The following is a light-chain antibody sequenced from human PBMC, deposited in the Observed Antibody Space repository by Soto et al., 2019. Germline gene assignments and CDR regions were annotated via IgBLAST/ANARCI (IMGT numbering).Light chain of an antibody. CDR1: QSISSW. CDR2: KAS. CDR3: QQYRSFWT. Sequence: DIHLPHSTSTMSAFVGDKMPITCRASQSISSWLAWYQQKPGKAPKLLIYKASSLEGGVPSRFSGSGSGTEFTLTISSLQPDDYATYYCQQYRSFWTFVQGTKVDI. J-gene: IGKJ1*01. V-gene: IGKV1-5*03.